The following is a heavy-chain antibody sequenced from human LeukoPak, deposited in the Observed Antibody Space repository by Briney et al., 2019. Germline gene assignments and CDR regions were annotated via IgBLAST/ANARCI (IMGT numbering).Heavy chain of an antibody. CDR1: GGSISSSSYY. Sequence: PSETLSLTCTVSGGSISSSSYYWGWIRQPPGKGLEWIGSIYYSGSTYYNPSLKSRVTISVDTSKNQFSLELSSVTAADTAVYYCAREPRGEYYYYYYMDVWGKGTTVTVSS. D-gene: IGHD5-12*01. J-gene: IGHJ6*03. CDR3: AREPRGEYYYYYYMDV. V-gene: IGHV4-39*07. CDR2: IYYSGST.